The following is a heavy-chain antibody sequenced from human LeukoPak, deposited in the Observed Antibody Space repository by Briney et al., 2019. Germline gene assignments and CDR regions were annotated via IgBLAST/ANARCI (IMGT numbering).Heavy chain of an antibody. V-gene: IGHV3-11*04. J-gene: IGHJ4*02. CDR3: ARDLRDAYNWGLYYFDY. Sequence: PGGSLRLSCAASGFTFSDYYMSWIRQAPGKWLEWVSYISSSGSTIYYADSVKGRFTISRDNAKNSLYLQMNSLRAEDTAVYYCARDLRDAYNWGLYYFDYWGQGTLVTVSS. CDR2: ISSSGSTI. CDR1: GFTFSDYY. D-gene: IGHD5-24*01.